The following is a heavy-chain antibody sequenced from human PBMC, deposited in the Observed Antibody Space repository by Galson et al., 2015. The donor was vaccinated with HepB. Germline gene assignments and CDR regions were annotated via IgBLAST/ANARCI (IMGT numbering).Heavy chain of an antibody. V-gene: IGHV3-23*01. CDR2: ISGSGGST. D-gene: IGHD6-19*01. CDR3: AKVKGGGWLARYFDY. CDR1: GFTFSSYA. Sequence: LRLSCAASGFTFSSYAMSWVRQAPGKGLEWVSAISGSGGSTYYADSVKGRFTISRDNSKNTLYLQMNSLRAEDTAVYYCAKVKGGGWLARYFDYWGQGTLVTVSS. J-gene: IGHJ4*02.